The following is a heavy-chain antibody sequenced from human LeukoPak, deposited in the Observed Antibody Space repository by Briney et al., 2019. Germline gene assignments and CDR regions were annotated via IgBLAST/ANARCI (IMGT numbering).Heavy chain of an antibody. CDR2: IYTSGST. J-gene: IGHJ5*02. CDR3: ARQGYCSSTSCYTRVWFDP. V-gene: IGHV4-4*07. Sequence: SETLSLTCTVSGGSISSYYWSWIRQPAGKGPEWIGRIYTSGSTNYNPSLKSRVTMSVDTSKNQFSLKLSSVTAADTAVYYCARQGYCSSTSCYTRVWFDPWAREPWSPSPQ. D-gene: IGHD2-2*02. CDR1: GGSISSYY.